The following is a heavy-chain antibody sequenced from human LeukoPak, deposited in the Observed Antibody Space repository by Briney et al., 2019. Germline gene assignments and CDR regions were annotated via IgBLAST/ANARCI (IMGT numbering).Heavy chain of an antibody. Sequence: SETLSLTCTVSGGSISSYYWSWIRQPPGKGLEWIGYIYYSGSTSYNPSLKSRVTISVDTSKNQFSLKLSSVTAADTAVYYCARHPYYDFWSGEYNWFDPWGQGTPVTVSS. CDR1: GGSISSYY. D-gene: IGHD3-3*01. V-gene: IGHV4-59*08. J-gene: IGHJ5*02. CDR2: IYYSGST. CDR3: ARHPYYDFWSGEYNWFDP.